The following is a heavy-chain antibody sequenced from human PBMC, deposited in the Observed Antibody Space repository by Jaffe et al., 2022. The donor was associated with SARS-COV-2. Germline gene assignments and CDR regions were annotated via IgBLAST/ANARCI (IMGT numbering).Heavy chain of an antibody. Sequence: QLQLQESGPGLVKPSETLSLTCTVSGGSISSGSYYWGWIRQPPGKGLEWTGSIYYSGSTYYNPSLKSRVTMFVDTPKNQFSLKLSSVTAADTAVYYCARQSRVNRLRGVDYYMDVWGKGTAVTVSS. V-gene: IGHV4-39*01. CDR2: IYYSGST. CDR1: GGSISSGSYY. CDR3: ARQSRVNRLRGVDYYMDV. J-gene: IGHJ6*03. D-gene: IGHD3-10*01.